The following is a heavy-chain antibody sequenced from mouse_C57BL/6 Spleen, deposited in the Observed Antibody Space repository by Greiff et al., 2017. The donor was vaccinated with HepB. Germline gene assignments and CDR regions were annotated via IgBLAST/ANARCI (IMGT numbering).Heavy chain of an antibody. V-gene: IGHV14-3*01. Sequence: VQLQQSVAELVRPGASVKLSCTASGFNIKNTYMHWVKQRPEQGLEWIGRIDPANGNTKYAPKFQGKATITADTSSNTAYLQLSSLTSEDTAIYYCAKPYYYGSSSRGYYAMDYWGQGTSVTVSS. CDR2: IDPANGNT. CDR1: GFNIKNTY. D-gene: IGHD1-1*01. J-gene: IGHJ4*01. CDR3: AKPYYYGSSSRGYYAMDY.